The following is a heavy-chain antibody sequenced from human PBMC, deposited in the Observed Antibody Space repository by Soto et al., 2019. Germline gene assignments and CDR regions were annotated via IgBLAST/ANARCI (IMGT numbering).Heavy chain of an antibody. CDR2: IYTSGST. J-gene: IGHJ5*02. CDR3: VRIRYQLPSSVLWLDP. V-gene: IGHV4-4*07. CDR1: GGSISSYY. D-gene: IGHD3-16*01. Sequence: SETLSLTCTVSGGSISSYYWSWIRQPAGKGLEWIGRIYTSGSTNYNPSLKSRVTMSVDTSKNQFSLKLSSVTAADTAMYFCVRIRYQLPSSVLWLDPWGQGTLVTVSS.